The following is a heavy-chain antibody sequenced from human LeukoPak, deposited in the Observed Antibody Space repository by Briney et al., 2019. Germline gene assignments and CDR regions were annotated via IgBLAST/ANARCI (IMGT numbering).Heavy chain of an antibody. Sequence: GGSLRLSCAASGFTFSTYSMNWVRQAPGKGLEWVSYIGSSSSYIDYAGSVRGRFTVTRDNAKNSLYLQMNSLRDEDTAVYYCVAMGYNYFDPWGQGSLVIVSS. D-gene: IGHD5-18*01. CDR2: IGSSSSYI. CDR3: VAMGYNYFDP. V-gene: IGHV3-21*01. CDR1: GFTFSTYS. J-gene: IGHJ4*02.